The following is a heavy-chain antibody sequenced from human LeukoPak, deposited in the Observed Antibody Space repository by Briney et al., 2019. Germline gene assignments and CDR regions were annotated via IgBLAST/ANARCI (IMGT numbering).Heavy chain of an antibody. J-gene: IGHJ4*02. V-gene: IGHV3-21*01. CDR2: IRSSSSYI. Sequence: PGGSLRLSCAASGFTFSSYTMNWVRQAPGKGLEWVSSIRSSSSYIYHADSVKGRFTISRDNAKNSLYLQMNSLRAEDTGVYYCARGLQQLDLWGQGTLVTVSS. CDR3: ARGLQQLDL. CDR1: GFTFSSYT. D-gene: IGHD6-13*01.